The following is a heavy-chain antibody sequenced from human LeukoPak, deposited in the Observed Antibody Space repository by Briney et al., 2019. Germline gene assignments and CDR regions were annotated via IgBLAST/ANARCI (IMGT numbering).Heavy chain of an antibody. J-gene: IGHJ6*03. CDR3: ARAEGTPYYYYYMDV. CDR2: IYYSGST. V-gene: IGHV4-59*11. Sequence: SETLSLTCTVSGGSISSHYWSWIRQPPGKGLERIGYIYYSGSTNYNPSLKSRVTISVDTSKNQFSLQLSSVTAADTAVYYCARAEGTPYYYYYMDVWGKGTTVTVSS. CDR1: GGSISSHY. D-gene: IGHD1-7*01.